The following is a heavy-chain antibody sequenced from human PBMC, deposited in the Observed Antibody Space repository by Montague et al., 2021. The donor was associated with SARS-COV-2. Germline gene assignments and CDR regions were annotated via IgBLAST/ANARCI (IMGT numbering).Heavy chain of an antibody. CDR2: ISRDSAEV. V-gene: IGHV3-48*02. CDR1: GFTFSEYH. CDR3: ARDSGITGADDY. D-gene: IGHD1-14*01. J-gene: IGHJ4*02. Sequence: SRRLSWSASGFTFSEYHMTWVRQAPGKGLQWVSYISRDSAEVYYAESVKGRFSISRDNDRSALYLQLNNLRNEDAATYYCARDSGITGADDYWGQGTLVVVSS.